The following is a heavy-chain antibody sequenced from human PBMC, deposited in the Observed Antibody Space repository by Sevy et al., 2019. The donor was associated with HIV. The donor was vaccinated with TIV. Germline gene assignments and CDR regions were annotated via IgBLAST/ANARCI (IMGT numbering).Heavy chain of an antibody. D-gene: IGHD6-19*01. CDR3: TRGRSGTYGWFDP. V-gene: IGHV3-74*01. CDR2: LNGDGSSA. Sequence: GGSLRLSCAASGYTFSSHWMHWVRQAPGKGLVWVSRLNGDGSSASYADFVKGRFTISRDNGKNTVYLQISSLTADDTAVYYCTRGRSGTYGWFDPWGQGTLVTVSS. J-gene: IGHJ5*02. CDR1: GYTFSSHW.